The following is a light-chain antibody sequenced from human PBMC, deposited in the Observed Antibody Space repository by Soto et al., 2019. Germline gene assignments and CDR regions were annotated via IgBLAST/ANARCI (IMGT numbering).Light chain of an antibody. CDR2: DVS. J-gene: IGLJ1*01. CDR3: SSYTSSSTYV. CDR1: SSDVGGYDY. Sequence: QSALPQPASVSGSPGQSITISCTGTSSDVGGYDYVSWYQQPPGKAPKLIIYDVSDRPSGVSSRFSGSKSGNTASLTISGLQDEDEADYYCSSYTSSSTYVFGTGTKVTVL. V-gene: IGLV2-14*01.